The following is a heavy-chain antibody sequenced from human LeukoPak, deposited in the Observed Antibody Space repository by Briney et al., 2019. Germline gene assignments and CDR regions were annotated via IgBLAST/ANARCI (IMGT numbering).Heavy chain of an antibody. D-gene: IGHD2-2*01. J-gene: IGHJ6*02. CDR1: GFTFSSYG. CDR3: ARDIGLVVPAAKNYYYYGMDV. V-gene: IGHV3-30*03. CDR2: ISYDGSNK. Sequence: PGGSLRLSCAASGFTFSSYGMHWVRQAPGKGLEWVAVISYDGSNKYYTDSVKGRFTISRDSSKNTLYLQMNSLRAEDTAVSYCARDIGLVVPAAKNYYYYGMDVWGQGTTVTVSS.